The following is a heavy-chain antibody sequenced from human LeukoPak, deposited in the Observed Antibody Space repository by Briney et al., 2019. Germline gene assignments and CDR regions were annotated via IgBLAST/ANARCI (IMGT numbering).Heavy chain of an antibody. V-gene: IGHV1-18*04. CDR1: GYTFTDHY. Sequence: ASVKVSCKTSGYTFTDHYMHWVRQAPGQGLEWMGWISAYNGNTNYAQKLQGRVTMTTDTSTSTAYMELRSLRSDDTAVYYCARSDSSGYVVGSDYWGQGTLVTVSS. D-gene: IGHD3-22*01. J-gene: IGHJ4*02. CDR3: ARSDSSGYVVGSDY. CDR2: ISAYNGNT.